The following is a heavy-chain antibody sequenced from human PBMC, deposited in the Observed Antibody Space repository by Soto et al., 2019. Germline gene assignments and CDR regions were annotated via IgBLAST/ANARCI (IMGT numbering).Heavy chain of an antibody. J-gene: IGHJ5*02. CDR2: IYYSGST. Sequence: PSETVSLTCTVSGGSIISYYWSWIRQPPGKGLEWIGYIYYSGSTNYNPSLKSRVTISVDTSKNQFSLKLSSVTAADTAVYYCARELGNWNYNWFDPWGQGTLVTVSS. D-gene: IGHD1-7*01. CDR1: GGSIISYY. CDR3: ARELGNWNYNWFDP. V-gene: IGHV4-59*01.